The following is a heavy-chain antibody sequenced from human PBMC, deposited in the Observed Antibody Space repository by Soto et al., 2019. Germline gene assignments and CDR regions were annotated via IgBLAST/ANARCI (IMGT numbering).Heavy chain of an antibody. V-gene: IGHV1-69*06. D-gene: IGHD2-15*01. CDR1: GGTFSSYA. CDR2: IIPTFGTA. Sequence: GASVKVSCKASGGTFSSYAISWVRQDPGQGLVGMGGIIPTFGTANYAQKFQGRVTITADKSTSTAYMELSSLRAEDTAVYYCARDLYRYCSGGSCSNYGMDVWGQGTTVTVSS. CDR3: ARDLYRYCSGGSCSNYGMDV. J-gene: IGHJ6*02.